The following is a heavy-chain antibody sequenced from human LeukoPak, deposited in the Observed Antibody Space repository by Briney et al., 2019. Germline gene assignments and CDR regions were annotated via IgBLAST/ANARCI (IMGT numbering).Heavy chain of an antibody. J-gene: IGHJ4*02. CDR2: IKKDGSEK. CDR1: GFTFSYFY. V-gene: IGHV3-7*01. D-gene: IGHD3-22*01. CDR3: SGSDRGYFDY. Sequence: GGSLRLSCAASGFTFSYFYMSWVRQAPGKGLEWVANIKKDGSEKYYVDSVKGRFTISRDNAKNSLYLQMNSLRAEDTAVYYCSGSDRGYFDYWGQGTLVTVSS.